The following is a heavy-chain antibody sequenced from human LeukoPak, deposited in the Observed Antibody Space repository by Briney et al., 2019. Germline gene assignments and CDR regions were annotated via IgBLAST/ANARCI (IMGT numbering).Heavy chain of an antibody. CDR3: ARDLPGNDYGDYSTTDLDY. D-gene: IGHD4-17*01. CDR1: GYTFTSYG. V-gene: IGHV1-18*01. J-gene: IGHJ4*02. Sequence: GASVKVSCKASGYTFTSYGISWVRQAPGQGLEWMGWISAYNGNTNYAQKLRGRVTMTTDTSTSTAYMELRSLRSDDTAVYYCARDLPGNDYGDYSTTDLDYWGQGTLVTVSS. CDR2: ISAYNGNT.